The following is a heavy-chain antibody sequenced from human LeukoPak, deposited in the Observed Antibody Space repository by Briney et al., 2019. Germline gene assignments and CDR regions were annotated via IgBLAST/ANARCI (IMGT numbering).Heavy chain of an antibody. CDR3: ARAVTGTTGDWFDP. V-gene: IGHV3-13*01. Sequence: GGSLRLSCAASGFTFSSYDMHWVRQATGKGLEWVSAIGTAGDTYYPGSVKGRFTISRENAKNSLYLQMNSLRAGDTAVYYCARAVTGTTGDWFDPWGQGTLVTVSS. J-gene: IGHJ5*02. CDR2: IGTAGDT. D-gene: IGHD1-20*01. CDR1: GFTFSSYD.